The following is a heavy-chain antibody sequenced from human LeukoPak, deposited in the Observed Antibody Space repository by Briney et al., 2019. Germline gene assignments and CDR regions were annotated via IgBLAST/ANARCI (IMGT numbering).Heavy chain of an antibody. Sequence: GGSLRLSCAASGFTFSSYAMHWVRQAPGKGLEWVAVISYDGSNKYYADSVKGRFTISRDNSKNTLYLQMNSLRAEDTAVYYCARTFDDILTGAHYYYYGMDVWGQGTTVTVSS. J-gene: IGHJ6*02. V-gene: IGHV3-30-3*01. CDR1: GFTFSSYA. CDR2: ISYDGSNK. D-gene: IGHD3-9*01. CDR3: ARTFDDILTGAHYYYYGMDV.